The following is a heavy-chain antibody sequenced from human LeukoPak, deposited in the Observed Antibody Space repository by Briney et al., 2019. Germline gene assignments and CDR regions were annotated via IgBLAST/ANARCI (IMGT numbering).Heavy chain of an antibody. CDR2: INPNSGGT. Sequence: ASVKVSCKASGYTFTGYYMHWVRQAPGQGLEWMGWINPNSGGTNYAQKFQGRVTMARDTSISTADMEVSRLRSDDTAVYYCARDRLAARGTFDYWGQGTLVTVSS. J-gene: IGHJ4*02. V-gene: IGHV1-2*02. CDR3: ARDRLAARGTFDY. D-gene: IGHD6-6*01. CDR1: GYTFTGYY.